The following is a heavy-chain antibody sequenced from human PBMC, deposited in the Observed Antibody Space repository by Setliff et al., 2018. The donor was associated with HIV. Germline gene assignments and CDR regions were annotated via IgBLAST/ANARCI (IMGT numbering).Heavy chain of an antibody. CDR2: IIPNSGGT. CDR1: GYTFTAYY. D-gene: IGHD1-26*01. CDR3: ARGTRVGANDAFDI. J-gene: IGHJ3*02. V-gene: IGHV1-2*06. Sequence: ASVKVSCKASGYTFTAYYMHWVRQAPGQGLEWMGRIIPNSGGTNYAQKFQGRVTMTRDTSISTAYMELSRLRSDDTAVYYCARGTRVGANDAFDIWGQGTMVTVSS.